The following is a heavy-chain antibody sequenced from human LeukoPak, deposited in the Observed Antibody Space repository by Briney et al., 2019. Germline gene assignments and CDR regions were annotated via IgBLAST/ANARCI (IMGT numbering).Heavy chain of an antibody. Sequence: SETLSLTCAVYGGSFSGYYWSWIRQPPGEGLEWIGGINQSGSTNYNPSLKSRVTISVDTSKNQFSLKLSSVTAADTAVYYCAREVVAALAGIDYWGQGTLVTVSS. CDR1: GGSFSGYY. V-gene: IGHV4-34*01. CDR3: AREVVAALAGIDY. J-gene: IGHJ4*02. CDR2: INQSGST. D-gene: IGHD2-15*01.